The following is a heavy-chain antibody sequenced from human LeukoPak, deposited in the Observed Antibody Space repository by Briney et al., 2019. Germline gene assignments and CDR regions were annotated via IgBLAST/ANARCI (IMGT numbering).Heavy chain of an antibody. CDR1: GVTFSTYE. V-gene: IGHV3-48*03. J-gene: IGHJ4*02. CDR3: AREGDGGNSGFAY. Sequence: PGGSLRLSCAASGVTFSTYEMNGGRQAPGKGGGWVSCITSSGAAVYYADSGKGRFTVSRDNAKNSLYLQMNSLRVDDPAVYYCAREGDGGNSGFAYWGQGTLVTVSS. D-gene: IGHD4-23*01. CDR2: ITSSGAAV.